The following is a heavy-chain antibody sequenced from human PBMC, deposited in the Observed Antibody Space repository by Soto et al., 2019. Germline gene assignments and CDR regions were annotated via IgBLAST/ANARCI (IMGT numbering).Heavy chain of an antibody. CDR1: GGSISSGGYY. CDR2: IYYSGST. CDR3: ARGGQSRLEMVALPPANGTPMNDYCGMDV. D-gene: IGHD2-2*01. J-gene: IGHJ6*02. V-gene: IGHV4-31*03. Sequence: SETLSLTCTVSGGSISSGGYYWSWIRQHPGKGLEWIGYIYYSGSTYYNPSLKSRVTISVDTSKNQFSLKLSSVTAADTAVYYCARGGQSRLEMVALPPANGTPMNDYCGMDVWGLGSTGT.